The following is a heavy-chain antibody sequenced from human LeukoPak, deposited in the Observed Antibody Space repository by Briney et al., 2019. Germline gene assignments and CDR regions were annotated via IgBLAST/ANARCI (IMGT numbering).Heavy chain of an antibody. CDR3: AKHNSWGYCSSTSCSDAFDI. J-gene: IGHJ3*02. D-gene: IGHD2-2*01. V-gene: IGHV3-23*01. CDR2: ISGSGGST. Sequence: GGSLRLSCAASGFTFDDYTMHWVRQAPGKGLEWVSAISGSGGSTYYADSVKGRFTISRDNSKNTLYLQMNSLRAEDTAVYYCAKHNSWGYCSSTSCSDAFDIWGQGTMVTVSS. CDR1: GFTFDDYT.